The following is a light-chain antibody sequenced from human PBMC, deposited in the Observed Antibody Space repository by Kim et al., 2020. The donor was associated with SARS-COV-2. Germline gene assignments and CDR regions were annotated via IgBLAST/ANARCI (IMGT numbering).Light chain of an antibody. CDR3: MQGTHWPYT. V-gene: IGKV2-30*01. J-gene: IGKJ2*01. CDR1: QSLVYRDGGTY. CDR2: KVS. Sequence: DVVMTQSPLSLPVTLGQPASISCRSSQSLVYRDGGTYLNWFHQRPGQSPRRLIYKVSNRDSGVPDRFSGSGSGTDFTLRITRVEAEDLGVYYCMQGTHWPYTFGKGTKLEI.